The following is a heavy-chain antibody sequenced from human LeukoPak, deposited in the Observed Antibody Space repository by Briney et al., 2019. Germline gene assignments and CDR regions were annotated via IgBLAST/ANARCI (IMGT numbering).Heavy chain of an antibody. D-gene: IGHD4-17*01. CDR2: ISMTGSTM. J-gene: IGHJ4*02. CDR3: AKDIRDYGDVEYYFDY. V-gene: IGHV3-48*01. CDR1: GYIFSSYS. Sequence: TGGSLRLSCAASGYIFSSYSVNWVRQAPGKGLEWVAYISMTGSTMYYADSVRGRFTISRDDSTNSLYLQMNSLRVEDTALYYCAKDIRDYGDVEYYFDYWGQGTLVTVSS.